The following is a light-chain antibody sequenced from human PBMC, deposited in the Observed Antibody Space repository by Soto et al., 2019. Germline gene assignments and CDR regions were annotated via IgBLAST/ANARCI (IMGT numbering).Light chain of an antibody. CDR3: QQTKSLPPT. CDR1: RGVSTW. CDR2: GAS. J-gene: IGKJ5*01. Sequence: DIQMTPSPSSLSASVGDRVTIACRASRGVSTWLGWYQQKPGRAPKLLIYGASNLENGVPSRFSGSGSGTDFTLTISSLQPEDFATYYCQQTKSLPPTLGQGTRLEIK. V-gene: IGKV1-12*01.